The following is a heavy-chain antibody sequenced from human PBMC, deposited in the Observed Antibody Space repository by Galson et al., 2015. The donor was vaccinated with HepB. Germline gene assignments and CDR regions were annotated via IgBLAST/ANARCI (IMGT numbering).Heavy chain of an antibody. CDR3: ARGARVAVVGSTQKNWFAP. CDR2: IGLYNENP. J-gene: IGHJ5*02. V-gene: IGHV1-18*01. CDR1: GFSLSNYG. Sequence: SVKVSCKASGFSLSNYGISWVRQAPGQGLEWMGWIGLYNENPNYAQKFQSRVTVTTDTSTKTAYMELRSLGSDDTAVYYCARGARVAVVGSTQKNWFAPWGQGTLVTVSS. D-gene: IGHD2-15*01.